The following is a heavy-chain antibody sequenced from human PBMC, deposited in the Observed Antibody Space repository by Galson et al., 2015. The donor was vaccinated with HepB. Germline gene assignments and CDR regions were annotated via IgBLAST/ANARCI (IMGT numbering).Heavy chain of an antibody. V-gene: IGHV4-59*01. CDR2: IYYSGST. D-gene: IGHD6-13*01. Sequence: ETLSLTCTVSGGSISSYYWSWIRQPPGRGLEWIGYIYYSGSTNYNPSLKSRVTISVDTSKNQFSLKLSSVTAADTAVYYCARGIAAAGSDYWGQGTLVTVSS. CDR3: ARGIAAAGSDY. CDR1: GGSISSYY. J-gene: IGHJ4*02.